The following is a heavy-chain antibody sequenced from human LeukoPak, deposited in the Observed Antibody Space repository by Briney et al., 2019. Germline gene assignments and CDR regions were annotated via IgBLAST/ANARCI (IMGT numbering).Heavy chain of an antibody. CDR1: GGTFSSYA. D-gene: IGHD3-10*01. CDR3: ASRQEGSGSYYYYYYGMDV. CDR2: IIPIFGTA. Sequence: ASVKVSCKASGGTFSSYAISWVRQAPGQGLEWMGGIIPIFGTANYAQKFQGRVTITADESTSKAYMELSSLRSEDTAVYYCASRQEGSGSYYYYYYGMDVWGKGTTVTVSS. J-gene: IGHJ6*04. V-gene: IGHV1-69*13.